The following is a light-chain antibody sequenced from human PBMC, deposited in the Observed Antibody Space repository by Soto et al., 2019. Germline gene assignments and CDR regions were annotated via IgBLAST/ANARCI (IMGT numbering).Light chain of an antibody. Sequence: QSALTRPRSVSGSPGQSVTISCTGTSRDVGGYNSVSWYQQHPGKAPKLMIYDVSQRPSGVPDRFSGSKSGNTASLTISGLQPEDEADYFCCSYAGTYSYVFGTGTRSPS. CDR3: CSYAGTYSYV. CDR1: SRDVGGYNS. J-gene: IGLJ1*01. V-gene: IGLV2-11*01. CDR2: DVS.